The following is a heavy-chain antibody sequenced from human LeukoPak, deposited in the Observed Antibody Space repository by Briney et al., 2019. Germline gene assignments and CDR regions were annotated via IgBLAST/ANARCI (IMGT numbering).Heavy chain of an antibody. V-gene: IGHV3-23*01. CDR2: ISGSGGST. Sequence: GGSLRLSCAASGFTFSNYPMSWVRQAPGKGLEWVSSISGSGGSTDYADSVKGRFTISRDDSKNTLYLQMNSLRAEDTAVYYCAKEVMTAIFFDYWGQGTLVTVSS. CDR1: GFTFSNYP. J-gene: IGHJ4*02. D-gene: IGHD2-21*02. CDR3: AKEVMTAIFFDY.